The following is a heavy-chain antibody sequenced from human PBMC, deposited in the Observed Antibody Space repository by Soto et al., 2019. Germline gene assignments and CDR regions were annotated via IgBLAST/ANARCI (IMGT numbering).Heavy chain of an antibody. Sequence: QMQLVQSGAEVKKTGSSVTVSCKALGNTFPYRYLHWVRQAPGQALEWMGWITPFSGDVHYAQKCQERVTITRYRSRNTAYMQMSSLRSEDTAMYFCASGGAGSGPFTWELPDHWGQGTLVTVSS. CDR3: ASGGAGSGPFTWELPDH. CDR2: ITPFSGDV. J-gene: IGHJ4*02. D-gene: IGHD1-26*01. CDR1: GNTFPYRY. V-gene: IGHV1-45*02.